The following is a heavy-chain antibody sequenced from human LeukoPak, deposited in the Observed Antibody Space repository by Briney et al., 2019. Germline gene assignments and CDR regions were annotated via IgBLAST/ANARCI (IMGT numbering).Heavy chain of an antibody. V-gene: IGHV1-69*13. CDR1: GGTFSSYA. Sequence: ASVKVSCKASGGTFSSYAISWVRQAPGQGLEWMGGIIPISGTVNDAQKFQGRVTITADESTSTAYMEVSSLRFEDTAVYYCARSKISDYGDYVWFDPWGQGTLVTVSS. J-gene: IGHJ5*02. D-gene: IGHD4-17*01. CDR2: IIPISGTV. CDR3: ARSKISDYGDYVWFDP.